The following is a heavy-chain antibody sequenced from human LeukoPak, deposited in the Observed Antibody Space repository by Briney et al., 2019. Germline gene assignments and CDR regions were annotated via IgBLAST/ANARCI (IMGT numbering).Heavy chain of an antibody. D-gene: IGHD2-2*01. CDR2: ISGSGDST. CDR1: GFTFSNYA. V-gene: IGHV3-23*01. Sequence: GGSLRLSCAASGFTFSNYAMRWVRQAPGKGLEWVSGISGSGDSTYYADSVKGRFTISRDNSKNTLYLQMNRLRAEDTAVYYCARSYAPGYIWGQGTMVTVSP. CDR3: ARSYAPGYI. J-gene: IGHJ3*02.